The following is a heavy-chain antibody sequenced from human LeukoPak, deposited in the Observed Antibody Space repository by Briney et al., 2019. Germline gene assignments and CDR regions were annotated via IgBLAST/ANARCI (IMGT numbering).Heavy chain of an antibody. Sequence: GESLKISCKGSGYSITSYWIGWVRQKPGKGLEWMAIIYPGDSETRYNPSFQSQVTISADKSISTAYLQWSTLKASDTAIYYCARLSSDSDSSGYYYMDVWGKGTTVTVSS. CDR1: GYSITSYW. D-gene: IGHD3-22*01. CDR2: IYPGDSET. CDR3: ARLSSDSDSSGYYYMDV. V-gene: IGHV5-51*01. J-gene: IGHJ6*03.